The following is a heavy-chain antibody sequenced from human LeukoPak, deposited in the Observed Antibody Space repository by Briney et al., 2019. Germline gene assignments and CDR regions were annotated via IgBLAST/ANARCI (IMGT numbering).Heavy chain of an antibody. CDR1: GSTFSSSW. CDR2: IKEDGSEK. Sequence: GGSLRLSCAASGSTFSSSWMRWVRQAPGKGLEWVANIKEDGSEKHYVDSVKGRFTISRDNGKKSLYLQMNSLRVEDTAVYFCASGNYFDSWGQGTLVAVSS. D-gene: IGHD2-15*01. CDR3: ASGNYFDS. V-gene: IGHV3-7*01. J-gene: IGHJ4*02.